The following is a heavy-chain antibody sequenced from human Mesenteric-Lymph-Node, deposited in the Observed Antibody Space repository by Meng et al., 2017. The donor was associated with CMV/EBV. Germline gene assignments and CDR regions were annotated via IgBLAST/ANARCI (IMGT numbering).Heavy chain of an antibody. CDR1: GFTFSIYS. CDR2: IGSYNNYK. CDR3: ASLVGATPDPYYGMDV. V-gene: IGHV3-21*01. J-gene: IGHJ6*02. Sequence: GESLKISCAASGFTFSIYSIAWVRQAPGKGLEWVSSIGSYNNYKYYADSVQGRFTISRDDAENSLFLQMNSLRAEDTAVYYCASLVGATPDPYYGMDVWGQGTTVTVSS. D-gene: IGHD1-26*01.